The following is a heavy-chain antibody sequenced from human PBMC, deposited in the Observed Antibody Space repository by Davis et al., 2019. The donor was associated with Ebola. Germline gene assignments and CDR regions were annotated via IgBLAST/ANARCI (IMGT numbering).Heavy chain of an antibody. CDR2: ISGIGITA. CDR3: ARGGFYYDRSGYYYYFDY. Sequence: GESLKISCAASGFTFSSYAMSWVRQAPGKGLEWVAVISGIGITASYAGSVRGRFTISRDNAKNTLYLQMSSLGADDTAVYYCARGGFYYDRSGYYYYFDYWGQGTLVTVSS. CDR1: GFTFSSYA. J-gene: IGHJ4*02. V-gene: IGHV3-23*01. D-gene: IGHD3-22*01.